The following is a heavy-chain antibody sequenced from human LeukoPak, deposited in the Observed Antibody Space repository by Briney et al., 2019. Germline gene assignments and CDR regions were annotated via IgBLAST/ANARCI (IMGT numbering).Heavy chain of an antibody. J-gene: IGHJ5*02. V-gene: IGHV2-5*01. CDR2: IYWNDDK. Sequence: SGPTLVNPTQTLTLTCTFSGSSLSTSGVGVGWIRQPPGKALEWLALIYWNDDKRYSPSLKSRLTITKDTSKNQVVLTMTNMDPVDTATYYCAHRGEAAGMGNWFDPWGQGTLVTVSS. CDR3: AHRGEAAGMGNWFDP. CDR1: GSSLSTSGVG. D-gene: IGHD6-13*01.